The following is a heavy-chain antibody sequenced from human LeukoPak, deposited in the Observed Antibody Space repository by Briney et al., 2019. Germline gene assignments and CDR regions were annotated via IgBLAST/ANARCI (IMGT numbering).Heavy chain of an antibody. CDR1: GFTFSSYA. CDR3: AKDRSITGTMFDP. V-gene: IGHV3-23*01. CDR2: ISGSGGST. Sequence: GGSLRLSCAASGFTFSSYAMSWVRQAPGKGLEWVSAISGSGGSTYCADSVKGRFTISRDNPKNTLYLQMNSLRAEDTAVYYCAKDRSITGTMFDPWGQGTLVTVSS. J-gene: IGHJ5*02. D-gene: IGHD1-7*01.